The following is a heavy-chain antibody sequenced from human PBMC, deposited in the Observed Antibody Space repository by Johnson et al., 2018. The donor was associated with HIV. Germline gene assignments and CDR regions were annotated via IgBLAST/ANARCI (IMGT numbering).Heavy chain of an antibody. Sequence: EVQLVESGGGLVQPGGSLRLSCAASGFTFSSYAMHWVRQAPGKGLEYVSAISGSGSTIYYADSVKGRFTISRDNAKNSLYLQMNSLRAEDTAVYYCAREGVGTTCPFDIWGQGTMVTVSS. V-gene: IGHV3-48*04. CDR2: ISGSGSTI. CDR1: GFTFSSYA. J-gene: IGHJ3*02. D-gene: IGHD1-26*01. CDR3: AREGVGTTCPFDI.